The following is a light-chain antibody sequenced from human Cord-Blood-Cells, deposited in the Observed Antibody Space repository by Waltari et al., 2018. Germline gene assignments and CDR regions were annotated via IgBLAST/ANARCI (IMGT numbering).Light chain of an antibody. CDR3: SSYTSSSTWV. Sequence: QSALTQPASVSGSPGQSLTISCTGTSSDVVDSNYISWYQQHPGTAPNLLIYEVNNRPTGLSNRFFGSKPGNTASLTISGLQAEDEAYYYCSSYTSSSTWVFGGGTKLTVL. CDR2: EVN. V-gene: IGLV2-14*01. CDR1: SSDVVDSNY. J-gene: IGLJ3*02.